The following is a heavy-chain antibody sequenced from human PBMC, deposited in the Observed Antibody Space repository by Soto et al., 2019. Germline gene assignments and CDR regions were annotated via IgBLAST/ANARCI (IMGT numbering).Heavy chain of an antibody. D-gene: IGHD5-18*01. CDR2: INPNSGGT. Sequence: QVQLVQSGAEVKKPGASVKVSCKASGYTFTGYYMHWVRQAPGQGLEWMGWINPNSGGTNYAQKFQGWVTMTRDTSISTACMELSRLRSDDTAVYYCARGRDTAMVTSGMDVWGQGTTVTVSS. J-gene: IGHJ6*02. CDR3: ARGRDTAMVTSGMDV. V-gene: IGHV1-2*04. CDR1: GYTFTGYY.